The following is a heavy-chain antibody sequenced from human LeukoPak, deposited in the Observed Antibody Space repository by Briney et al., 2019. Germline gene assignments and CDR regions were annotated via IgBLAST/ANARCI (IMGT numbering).Heavy chain of an antibody. CDR1: GFTFSSYS. V-gene: IGHV3-21*01. Sequence: KPGGSLRLSCAASGFTFSSYSMNWVRQAPGKGLEWVSSISSSSSYIYYADSVKGRFTISRDNAKNSLYLQMNSLRAEDTAVYYCARDGTSSTPLDPWGQGTLVTVSS. CDR2: ISSSSSYI. CDR3: ARDGTSSTPLDP. J-gene: IGHJ5*02. D-gene: IGHD2/OR15-2a*01.